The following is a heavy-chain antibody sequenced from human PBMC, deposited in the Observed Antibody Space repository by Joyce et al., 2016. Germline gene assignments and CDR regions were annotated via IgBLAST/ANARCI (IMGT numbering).Heavy chain of an antibody. CDR3: ARDGGYYFDY. CDR1: GDSVTSLF. D-gene: IGHD3-16*01. Sequence: VHLQESGPGLVKPSETLSLTCTVSGDSVTSLFWNWIRQPPGKGLEWVAHISSTGSTKYKPSLKSRATSSLDAPRNQYSLKLTSVTAADTAIYYCARDGGYYFDYWGQGTLVAVSS. V-gene: IGHV4-59*02. CDR2: ISSTGST. J-gene: IGHJ4*02.